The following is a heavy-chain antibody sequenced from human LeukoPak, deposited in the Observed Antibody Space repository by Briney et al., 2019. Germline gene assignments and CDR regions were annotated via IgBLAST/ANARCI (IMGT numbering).Heavy chain of an antibody. CDR2: IYHSGGT. J-gene: IGHJ4*02. Sequence: PSETLSLTCAVSGGSISSGGYSWSWIRQPPGKGLEWIGYIYHSGGTYYTPSLRGRATISLDRSRNQVALNLTSVTAADTAVYYCATDKRPFCLDDWGQGTLVTVSS. CDR1: GGSISSGGYS. CDR3: ATDKRPFCLDD. V-gene: IGHV4-30-2*01. D-gene: IGHD2/OR15-2a*01.